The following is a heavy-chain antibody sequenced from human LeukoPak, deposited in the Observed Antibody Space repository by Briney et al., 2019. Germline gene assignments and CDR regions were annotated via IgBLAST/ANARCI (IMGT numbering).Heavy chain of an antibody. CDR2: IKQDGSEK. V-gene: IGHV3-7*02. CDR1: GFXFSSYW. J-gene: IGHJ6*02. CDR3: AAYYGAYDYYGMDV. D-gene: IGHD4-17*01. Sequence: PGGSLRLSCAASGFXFSSYWISWVRQAPGKGREWLADIKQDGSEKYYVDSVKGRFTISRDNAKNSLYLQMNSLRAEDTAVYYCAAYYGAYDYYGMDVWGQGTTVTVSS.